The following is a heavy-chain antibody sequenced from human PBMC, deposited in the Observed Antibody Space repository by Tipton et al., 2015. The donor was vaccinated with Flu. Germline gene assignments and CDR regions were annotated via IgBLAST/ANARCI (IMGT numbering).Heavy chain of an antibody. D-gene: IGHD3-10*01. J-gene: IGHJ4*02. V-gene: IGHV4-4*07. Sequence: TLSLTCTVSGGSISSYFWSWIRQPAGKGLEWIGRTHASGSTNYNPSLKSRVTMSIDTSKNQFSLRLSPVTAADTAVYYCASSGFGEGDFWGQGTLVTVSS. CDR1: GGSISSYF. CDR3: ASSGFGEGDF. CDR2: THASGST.